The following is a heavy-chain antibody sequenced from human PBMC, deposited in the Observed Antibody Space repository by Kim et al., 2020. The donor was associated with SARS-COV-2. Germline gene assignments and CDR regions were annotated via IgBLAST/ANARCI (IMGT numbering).Heavy chain of an antibody. Sequence: GGSLRLSCAASGFTFSSYAMSWVRQAPGKGLEWVSAISGSGGSTYYADSVKGRFTISRDNSKNTLYLQMNSLRAEDTAVYYCAKDGGHGGHIQLWSEKYFDYWGQGTLVTVSS. J-gene: IGHJ4*02. CDR1: GFTFSSYA. D-gene: IGHD5-18*01. V-gene: IGHV3-23*01. CDR3: AKDGGHGGHIQLWSEKYFDY. CDR2: ISGSGGST.